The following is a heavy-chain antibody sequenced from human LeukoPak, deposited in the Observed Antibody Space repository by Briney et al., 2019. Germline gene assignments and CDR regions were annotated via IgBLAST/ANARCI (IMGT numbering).Heavy chain of an antibody. CDR1: GWSFNDYY. CDR2: INARGDT. J-gene: IGHJ5*02. D-gene: IGHD2-2*01. V-gene: IGHV4-34*01. CDR3: ARGQVPAARGYNWFDP. Sequence: PSETLSLTCAVYGWSFNDYYWNWIRQPPGKGLEWIGEINARGDTNFNPSLKSRVTISVDTSKSQFSLRLTSMIAADTAVYYCARGQVPAARGYNWFDPWGHGTLVTVSS.